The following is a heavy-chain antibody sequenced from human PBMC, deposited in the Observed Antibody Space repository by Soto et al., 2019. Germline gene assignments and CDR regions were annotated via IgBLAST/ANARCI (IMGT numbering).Heavy chain of an antibody. Sequence: PGGSLRLSCAASGFTFSSYAMHWVRQAPGKGLEWVAVISYDGSNKYYADSVKGRFTISRDNSKNTLYLQMNSLRAEDTAVYYCAREGGYSYGYRGGSFDYWGQGTLVTVSS. J-gene: IGHJ4*02. CDR1: GFTFSSYA. CDR3: AREGGYSYGYRGGSFDY. CDR2: ISYDGSNK. D-gene: IGHD5-18*01. V-gene: IGHV3-30-3*01.